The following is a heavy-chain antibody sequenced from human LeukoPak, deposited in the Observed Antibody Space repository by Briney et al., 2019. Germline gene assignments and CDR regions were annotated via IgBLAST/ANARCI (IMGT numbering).Heavy chain of an antibody. J-gene: IGHJ4*02. D-gene: IGHD3-22*01. Sequence: PGGSLRLSCAASGFTFSNYAMSWVRQAPGKGLEWVSGISWNSGSIGYADSVKGRFTISRDNAKNSLYLQMNSLRAEDTALYYCAKVGGLSSGYRGYYFDYWGQGTLVTVSS. V-gene: IGHV3-9*01. CDR2: ISWNSGSI. CDR3: AKVGGLSSGYRGYYFDY. CDR1: GFTFSNYA.